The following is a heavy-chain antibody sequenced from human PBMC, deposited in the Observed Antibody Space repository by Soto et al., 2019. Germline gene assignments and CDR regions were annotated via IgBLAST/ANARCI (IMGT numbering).Heavy chain of an antibody. CDR1: GCSISTVGHY. D-gene: IGHD1-1*01. CDR3: ARATGTLRSRNCDS. CDR2: IYHTGST. J-gene: IGHJ4*02. Sequence: PXETLSLTCAVAGCSISTVGHYWTWIRQPPGKGLEWIGSIYHTGSTYYSKSLRSRLTMSVDTSKSQFSLRLSSVTAADTAVYYCARATGTLRSRNCDSWGQGSLVTVSS. V-gene: IGHV4-31*11.